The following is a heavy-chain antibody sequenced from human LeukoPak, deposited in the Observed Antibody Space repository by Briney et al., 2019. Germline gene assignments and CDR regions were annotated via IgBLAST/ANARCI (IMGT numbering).Heavy chain of an antibody. J-gene: IGHJ6*02. CDR3: ARDHCSSSSCYTYYGMEL. Sequence: GGSLRLSCAASGFTFSSYAMSWVRQVPGKGLEWVANINQDRSEKSYVDSVKGRFTISRDNAKNSLYLQMNSLRAEDTAVYYCARDHCSSSSCYTYYGMELWGQGTTVTVSS. CDR1: GFTFSSYA. CDR2: INQDRSEK. V-gene: IGHV3-7*01. D-gene: IGHD2-2*02.